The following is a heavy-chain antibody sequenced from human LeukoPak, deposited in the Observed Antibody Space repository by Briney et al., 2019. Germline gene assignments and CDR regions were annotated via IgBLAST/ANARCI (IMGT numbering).Heavy chain of an antibody. D-gene: IGHD5-12*01. CDR1: GFTFSSYG. CDR2: ISYDGSNK. Sequence: PGGSLRLSCAASGFTFSSYGMHWVRQAPGKGLEWVAVISYDGSNKYYADSVQGRFTISRDNSKNTLYLQMNSLRAEDTAVYYCAKDPGYSGYDYVYWGQGTLVTVSS. V-gene: IGHV3-30*18. CDR3: AKDPGYSGYDYVY. J-gene: IGHJ4*02.